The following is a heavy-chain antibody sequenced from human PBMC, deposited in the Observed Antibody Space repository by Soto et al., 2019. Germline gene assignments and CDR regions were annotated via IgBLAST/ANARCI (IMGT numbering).Heavy chain of an antibody. Sequence: QVQLVQSGAEVKQPGASVKVSCKASGYTFTSYGISWVRQAPGQGLEWMGWISAYNGNTNYAQKLQGRVTMTTDTSTSTAYMELRSLRSDDTAVYYCARDQNVGANLGGGPVTDYWGQGTLVTVSS. V-gene: IGHV1-18*04. CDR3: ARDQNVGANLGGGPVTDY. CDR2: ISAYNGNT. CDR1: GYTFTSYG. J-gene: IGHJ4*02. D-gene: IGHD1-26*01.